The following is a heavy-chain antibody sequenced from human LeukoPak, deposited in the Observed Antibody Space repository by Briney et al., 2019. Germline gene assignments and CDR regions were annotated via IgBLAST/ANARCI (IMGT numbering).Heavy chain of an antibody. CDR3: ARDLEQQMVLGRFDP. D-gene: IGHD6-13*01. J-gene: IGHJ5*02. CDR1: GFTFSDYY. Sequence: GGSLRLSCAGSGFTFSDYYMNWIRQAPGKGLEWISYISGSGNTIYQADSVKGRFTISRDNAKNSLFLQMNSLRADDTAVYYCARDLEQQMVLGRFDPWGQGTLVIVSS. CDR2: ISGSGNTI. V-gene: IGHV3-11*01.